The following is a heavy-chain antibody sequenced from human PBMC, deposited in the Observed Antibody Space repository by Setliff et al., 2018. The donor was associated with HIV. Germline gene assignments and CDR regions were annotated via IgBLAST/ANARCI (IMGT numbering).Heavy chain of an antibody. CDR3: ARGRYSYGPGWFDS. J-gene: IGHJ5*01. V-gene: IGHV4-39*06. D-gene: IGHD5-18*01. CDR2: IFYSGTT. CDR1: GAFTTSSLYS. Sequence: SETLSLTCSVSGAFTTSSLYSWGWFRQSPGKGLEWIGTIFYSGTTTYNPSLKSRITISVDTSKKEFTLNLSSLTAADTAVFYCARGRYSYGPGWFDSWAQGAVVTVSS.